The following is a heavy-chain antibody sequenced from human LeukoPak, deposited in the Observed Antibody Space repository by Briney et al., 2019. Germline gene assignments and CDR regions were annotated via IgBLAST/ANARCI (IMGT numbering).Heavy chain of an antibody. J-gene: IGHJ6*02. Sequence: GGSLRLSCAASGFTFSSYGMSWVRQAPGKGLEWVSLISGSGSSTYYADSVKGRFTISRDNSKNTLHLQMNNLRAEDTAVYYCARGRYYGMDVWGQGTTVTVSS. CDR2: ISGSGSST. CDR3: ARGRYYGMDV. CDR1: GFTFSSYG. V-gene: IGHV3-23*01.